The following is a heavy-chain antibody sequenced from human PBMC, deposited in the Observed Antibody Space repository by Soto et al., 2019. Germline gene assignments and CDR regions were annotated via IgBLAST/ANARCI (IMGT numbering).Heavy chain of an antibody. J-gene: IGHJ4*02. CDR1: GYTFTSYG. CDR2: VSAYNGNT. V-gene: IGHV1-18*04. CDR3: AKHHPPMVREAEFDY. Sequence: QVQLVQSGAEVQKPGASVKVSCKASGYTFTSYGISWVRQAPGQGIEWMGWVSAYNGNTNYAQKLQGRSTMTTGTSTSTAYMQLRSLRSDDTDVYYCAKHHPPMVREAEFDYWCQGTLVTVSS. D-gene: IGHD3-10*01.